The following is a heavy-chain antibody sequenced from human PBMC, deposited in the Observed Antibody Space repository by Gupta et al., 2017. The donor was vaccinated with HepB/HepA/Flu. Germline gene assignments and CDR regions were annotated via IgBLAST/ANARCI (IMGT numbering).Heavy chain of an antibody. CDR3: ARDSGGRKGDY. V-gene: IGHV1-69*04. CDR2: IIPCLGIA. Sequence: VQLVQSGAEAKTSGSSAKVSCTAYGGTFSRYALSWVRQAPGQGLEWMGRIIPCLGIANYAQKCQGRITITADKSTSTAYMELSSLRSEDTAVYYCARDSGGRKGDYWSQGTLVTVAS. D-gene: IGHD3-10*01. CDR1: GGTFSRYA. J-gene: IGHJ4*02.